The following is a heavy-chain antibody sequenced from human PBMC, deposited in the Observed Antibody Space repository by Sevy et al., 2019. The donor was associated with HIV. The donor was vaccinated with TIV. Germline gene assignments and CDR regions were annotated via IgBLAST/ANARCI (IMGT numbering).Heavy chain of an antibody. J-gene: IGHJ6*02. CDR3: ARSTISSGMTYGMDV. CDR1: GGSVRSGSYY. CDR2: IYYSGST. V-gene: IGHV4-61*01. D-gene: IGHD6-6*01. Sequence: SETLSLTCTVSGGSVRSGSYYWKWIRQPPGKGLEWIGYIYYSGSTNYNPSLKSRVTISVDTSKNQFSLKLSSVTAADTAVYYCARSTISSGMTYGMDVWGQGTTVTVSS.